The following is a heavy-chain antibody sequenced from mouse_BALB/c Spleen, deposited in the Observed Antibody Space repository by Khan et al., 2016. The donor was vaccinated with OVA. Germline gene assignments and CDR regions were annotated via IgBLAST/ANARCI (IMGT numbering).Heavy chain of an antibody. CDR2: IDPENVNT. CDR3: VRRGYGNYWFAY. CDR1: GFNIKDYY. Sequence: VQLKESGAEVVRPGALVKLSCKASGFNIKDYYMYWVKQRPEEGLEWIGWIDPENVNTIYDPKFPGKASITADTPSNTAYLQLSSLTSEDTAVYYCVRRGYGNYWFAYWGQGTVGTVSA. D-gene: IGHD2-1*01. V-gene: IGHV14-1*02. J-gene: IGHJ3*01.